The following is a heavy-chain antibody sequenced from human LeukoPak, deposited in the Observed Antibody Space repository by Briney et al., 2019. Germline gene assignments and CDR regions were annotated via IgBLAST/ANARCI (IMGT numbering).Heavy chain of an antibody. CDR1: GGSMSDYY. CDR2: INYSGGT. D-gene: IGHD3-10*01. V-gene: IGHV4-34*01. CDR3: ARIWAGTMPDASRSNYYYGMDV. Sequence: SETLSLACTVSGGSMSDYYWSWIRQPPGKGLEWIGEINYSGGTHYNPSLKSRVTMSLDTSKNQFSLKLTSVTAADTAVYYCARIWAGTMPDASRSNYYYGMDVWGQGTTVTVSS. J-gene: IGHJ6*02.